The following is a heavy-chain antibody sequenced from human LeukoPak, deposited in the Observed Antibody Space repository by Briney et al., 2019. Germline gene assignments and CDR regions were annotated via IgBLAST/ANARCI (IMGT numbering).Heavy chain of an antibody. V-gene: IGHV1-2*02. CDR3: ARDSSMVREYYYYYYGMDV. Sequence: ASVKVSCKASGYTFTGYYMHWVRQAPGQGLEWMGWINPNSGGTNYAQKFQGRVTMTRDTSISTAYMELSRLRSDDTAMYYCARDSSMVREYYYYYYGMDVWGQGTTVTVSS. J-gene: IGHJ6*02. CDR2: INPNSGGT. CDR1: GYTFTGYY. D-gene: IGHD3-10*01.